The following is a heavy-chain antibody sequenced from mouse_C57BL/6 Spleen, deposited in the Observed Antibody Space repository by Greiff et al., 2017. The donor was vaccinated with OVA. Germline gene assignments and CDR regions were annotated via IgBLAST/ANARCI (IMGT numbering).Heavy chain of an antibody. CDR1: GFNIQHSY. CDR3: TTGGYYTLGY. V-gene: IGHV14-1*01. CDR2: IDPEDGDT. D-gene: IGHD1-1*01. Sequence: EVQLQQSGAELVRPGASVKFSCTTSGFNIQHSYMHWVKQRPEQGLEWIGRIDPEDGDTEYAPKFQGKATMTADTSSNTAYLQLSSLTSEDTAVYYCTTGGYYTLGYWGQGTTLTVSS. J-gene: IGHJ2*01.